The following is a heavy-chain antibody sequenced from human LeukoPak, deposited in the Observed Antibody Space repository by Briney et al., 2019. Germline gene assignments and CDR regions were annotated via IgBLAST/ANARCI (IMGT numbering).Heavy chain of an antibody. CDR2: IIPIFGTA. D-gene: IGHD6-19*01. V-gene: IGHV1-69*13. Sequence: SVKVSCKASGGTFSSYAISWVRQAPGQGLEWMGGIIPIFGTANYAQKFQGRVTITADESTGTAYMELSSLRSEDTAVYYCARGESLEQWLNNWFDPWGQGTLVTVSS. CDR1: GGTFSSYA. J-gene: IGHJ5*02. CDR3: ARGESLEQWLNNWFDP.